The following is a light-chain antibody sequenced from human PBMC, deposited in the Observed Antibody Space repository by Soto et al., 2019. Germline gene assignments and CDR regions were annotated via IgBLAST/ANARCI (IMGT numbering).Light chain of an antibody. CDR3: HQSYSTLRWT. J-gene: IGKJ1*01. CDR1: QSISSY. CDR2: AAS. V-gene: IGKV1-39*01. Sequence: DIPMTQSPSSLSASVGDRVTITCRASQSISSYLNWYQQKPGKAPKLLIYAASSLQSGVPSKFSGSGSGTDFTLTISSLQPEDFATYYCHQSYSTLRWTFGQGTKVEIK.